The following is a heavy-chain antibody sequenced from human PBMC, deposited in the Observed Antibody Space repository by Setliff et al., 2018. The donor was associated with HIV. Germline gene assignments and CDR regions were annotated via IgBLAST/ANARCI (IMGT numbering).Heavy chain of an antibody. CDR2: IIPIFDTT. J-gene: IGHJ3*01. V-gene: IGHV1-69*06. CDR1: GGTFDTYA. CDR3: ARESSTGYYYGGPFDA. Sequence: SVKVSCKASGGTFDTYAINWVRQAPGQGLEWMGRIIPIFDTTNLAQNFQGRVTITADKSTGTAYMELSSLRSEDTALYFCARESSTGYYYGGPFDAWGQGTMVTVSS. D-gene: IGHD3-22*01.